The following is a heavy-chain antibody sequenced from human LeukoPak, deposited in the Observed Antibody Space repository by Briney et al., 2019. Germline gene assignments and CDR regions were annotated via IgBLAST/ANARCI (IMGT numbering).Heavy chain of an antibody. V-gene: IGHV3-30-3*01. CDR2: ISYDGSNK. Sequence: GGSLRLSCAASGFTFSSYAMHWVRQAPGKGLEWVAVISYDGSNKYYADSVKGRFTISRDNSKNTLYLQMNSLRAEDTAVYYCARGGYQHWKWELKPSLLDYWGQGTLVTVSS. D-gene: IGHD1-26*01. CDR3: ARGGYQHWKWELKPSLLDY. CDR1: GFTFSSYA. J-gene: IGHJ4*02.